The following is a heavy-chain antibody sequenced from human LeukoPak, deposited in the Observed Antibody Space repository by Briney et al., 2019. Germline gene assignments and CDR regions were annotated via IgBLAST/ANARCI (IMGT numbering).Heavy chain of an antibody. V-gene: IGHV3-74*01. CDR1: GFTFSSYW. Sequence: GRSLRLSCAASGFTFSSYWMHWVRQAPGKGLVWVSRIKTDGSNTVYADSVKGRFTISSDNAKNTLYLQMNSLRVEDTAVYYCTRTYYYDSRDYFDYWGQGALVTVSS. CDR3: TRTYYYDSRDYFDY. CDR2: IKTDGSNT. J-gene: IGHJ4*02. D-gene: IGHD3-22*01.